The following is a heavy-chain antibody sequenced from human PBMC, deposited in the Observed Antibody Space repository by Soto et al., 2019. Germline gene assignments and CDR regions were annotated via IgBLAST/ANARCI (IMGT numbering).Heavy chain of an antibody. CDR3: ARESGRSEVGSRPWYGMDV. CDR2: IWYDGSNK. Sequence: SLRLSCAASGFTFSSYGMHWVRQAPGKGLEWVAVIWYDGSNKYYADSVKGRFTISRDNSKNTLYLQMNSLRAEDTAVYYCARESGRSEVGSRPWYGMDVWGQGTTVTVSS. CDR1: GFTFSSYG. J-gene: IGHJ6*02. D-gene: IGHD2-15*01. V-gene: IGHV3-33*01.